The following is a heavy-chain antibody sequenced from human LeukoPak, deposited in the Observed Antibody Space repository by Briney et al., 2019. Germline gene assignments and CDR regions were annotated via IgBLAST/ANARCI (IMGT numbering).Heavy chain of an antibody. D-gene: IGHD5-18*01. CDR3: ARDDSGYSYGPDY. CDR2: INPNSGGT. V-gene: IGHV1-2*02. Sequence: ASVKVSCKASGYTFTGYYIHWVRQAPGQGLEWMGWINPNSGGTNYAQKFQGRVTMTRDTSISTAYMELSRLRSDDTAVYYCARDDSGYSYGPDYWGQGTLVTVSS. CDR1: GYTFTGYY. J-gene: IGHJ4*02.